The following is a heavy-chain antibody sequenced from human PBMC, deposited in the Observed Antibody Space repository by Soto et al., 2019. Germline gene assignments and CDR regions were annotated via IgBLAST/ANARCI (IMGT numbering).Heavy chain of an antibody. Sequence: SVKVSCKASGGTFNNYALSWVRQAPGQGLEWMGGIIPICNSANYAQKFQGRVTITADDSTSTAYLELRSLRPDDTAVYYCAREVTVASYSFDFCGQGTLVTVSS. CDR1: GGTFNNYA. J-gene: IGHJ4*02. CDR2: IIPICNSA. CDR3: AREVTVASYSFDF. V-gene: IGHV1-69*13. D-gene: IGHD5-12*01.